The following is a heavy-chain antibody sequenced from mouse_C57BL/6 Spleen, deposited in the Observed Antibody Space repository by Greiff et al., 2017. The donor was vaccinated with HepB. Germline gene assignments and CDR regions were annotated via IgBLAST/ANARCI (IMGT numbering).Heavy chain of an antibody. Sequence: DVKLQESGPGLVKPSQSLSLTCSVTGYSITSGYYWNWIRQFPGNKLEWMGYISYDGSNNYNPSLKNRISITRDTSKNQFFLKLNSVTTEDTATYYCARGNYFDDWGQGTTLTVSS. CDR3: ARGNYFDD. CDR1: GYSITSGYY. CDR2: ISYDGSN. V-gene: IGHV3-6*01. J-gene: IGHJ2*01.